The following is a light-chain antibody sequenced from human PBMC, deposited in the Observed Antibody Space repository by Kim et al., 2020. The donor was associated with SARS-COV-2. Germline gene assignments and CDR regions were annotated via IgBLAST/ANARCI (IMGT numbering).Light chain of an antibody. J-gene: IGKJ2*01. CDR2: GAS. Sequence: EIVLTQSPGTLSLSPGERATLSCRASQSVTNNYLAWYQQKPGQAPRLLIYGASSRAAGIPDRFRGRGSGTDFSLTISTLEPEDFAVYYCQQYGGSPPYTFGQGTKLE. CDR1: QSVTNNY. V-gene: IGKV3-20*01. CDR3: QQYGGSPPYT.